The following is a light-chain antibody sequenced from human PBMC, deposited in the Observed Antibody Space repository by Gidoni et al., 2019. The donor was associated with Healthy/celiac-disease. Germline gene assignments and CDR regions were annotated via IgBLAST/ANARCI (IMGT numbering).Light chain of an antibody. CDR3: QQYNSYSPYT. J-gene: IGKJ2*01. Sequence: DIQMTQSPSTLSASVGDRVTITCRASQSISSWLAWYQQKPGKAPKLLIYKASSLDSGVPSRFSGSGSGTEFTLTISSLQPDDFATYYCQQYNSYSPYTFXQXTKLEIK. CDR1: QSISSW. CDR2: KAS. V-gene: IGKV1-5*03.